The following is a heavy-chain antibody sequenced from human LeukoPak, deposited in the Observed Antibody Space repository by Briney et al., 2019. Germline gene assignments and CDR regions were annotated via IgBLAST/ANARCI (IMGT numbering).Heavy chain of an antibody. Sequence: GGSLRLSCAASGFTFSSYWMHWVRQAPGKGLEWVAVIWYGGSNKYYADSVKGRFTISRDNSKNTLYLQMNSLRAEDTAVYYCARDITLSGYFDYWGQGTLVTVSS. CDR3: ARDITLSGYFDY. V-gene: IGHV3-33*08. J-gene: IGHJ4*02. CDR2: IWYGGSNK. CDR1: GFTFSSYW. D-gene: IGHD3-22*01.